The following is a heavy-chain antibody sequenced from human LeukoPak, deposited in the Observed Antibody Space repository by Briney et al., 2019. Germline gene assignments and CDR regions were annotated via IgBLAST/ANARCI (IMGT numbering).Heavy chain of an antibody. J-gene: IGHJ5*01. CDR3: AKDSLGYCSSTSCYSYNWFDS. CDR2: IWYDGSNK. V-gene: IGHV3-33*06. D-gene: IGHD2-2*01. CDR1: GFTFSTYG. Sequence: PGGSLRLSCVASGFTFSTYGVHWVRQAPGKGLEWVAVIWYDGSNKYYADSVKGRFTISRDNSKNTLYLQMNSLRAEDTAVYYCAKDSLGYCSSTSCYSYNWFDSWGQGILVTVSS.